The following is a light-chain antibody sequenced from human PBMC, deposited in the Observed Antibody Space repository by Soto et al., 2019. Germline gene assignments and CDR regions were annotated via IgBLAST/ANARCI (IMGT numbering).Light chain of an antibody. Sequence: IVLTQSPGTPSLSPGEGLTLSCRASQSVTSSYVAWYQHKPGQAPRLLLYCGSTKATGTPDRFSGSGSGTDFTLTISRLEPEDFAVYYCQQDGSSPFTFGPGTKVDIK. CDR3: QQDGSSPFT. CDR2: CGS. CDR1: QSVTSSY. J-gene: IGKJ3*01. V-gene: IGKV3-20*01.